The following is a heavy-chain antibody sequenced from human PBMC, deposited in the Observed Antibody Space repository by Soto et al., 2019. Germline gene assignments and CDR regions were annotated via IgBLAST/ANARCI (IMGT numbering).Heavy chain of an antibody. CDR1: RFTFSSYG. CDR2: IWYDGSKK. CDR3: ARALDAFDM. Sequence: ESGGGVVQPGRSLRLSCAASRFTFSSYGMHWVRQAPGRGLEWVAVIWYDGSKKYYADSVKGRFTISRDNSKNTVDLQMNSLRVEDTAVYYCARALDAFDMWGQGTMVTVSS. V-gene: IGHV3-33*01. J-gene: IGHJ3*02.